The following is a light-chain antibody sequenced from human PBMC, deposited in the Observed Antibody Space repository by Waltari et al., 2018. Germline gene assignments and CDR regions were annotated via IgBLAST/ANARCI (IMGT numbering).Light chain of an antibody. V-gene: IGKV3-15*01. CDR1: QSVTSN. Sequence: ETVMTQSPATLSVSPGESATLSCRASQSVTSNLAWYQQKPGQAPRLLIYGASTRATGVPVRFSGSGSGTEFTLTISSLQSEDFAVYYCQQYMGWPRTFGQGTKVEI. CDR2: GAS. CDR3: QQYMGWPRT. J-gene: IGKJ1*01.